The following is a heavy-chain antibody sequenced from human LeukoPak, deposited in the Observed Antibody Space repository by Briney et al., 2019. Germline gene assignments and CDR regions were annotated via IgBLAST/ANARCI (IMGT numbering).Heavy chain of an antibody. Sequence: SSETLSLTCTVSGGSIGTYYWSWIRQSPGKGLEWIGYIYVTGTRYNPYLQSRVTISVDRSRNQFFLRMSSVTAADTAVYYCARHIGGGIEDMGVWGKGTKVIVSS. D-gene: IGHD3-16*02. V-gene: IGHV4-59*08. J-gene: IGHJ6*03. CDR2: IYVTGT. CDR3: ARHIGGGIEDMGV. CDR1: GGSIGTYY.